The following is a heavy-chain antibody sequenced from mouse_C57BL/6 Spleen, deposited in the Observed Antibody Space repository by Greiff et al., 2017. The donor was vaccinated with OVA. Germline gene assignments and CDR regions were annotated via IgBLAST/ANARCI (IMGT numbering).Heavy chain of an antibody. CDR1: GFTFSSYA. D-gene: IGHD1-1*01. V-gene: IGHV5-4*01. Sequence: EVKLVESGGGLVKPGGSLKLSCAASGFTFSSYAMSWVRQTPEKRLEWVATISDGGSYTYYPDNVKGRFTISRDNAKNNLYLQMSHLKSEDTAMYYCARDHYYGSSYYFDCWGQGTTLTVSS. CDR3: ARDHYYGSSYYFDC. CDR2: ISDGGSYT. J-gene: IGHJ2*01.